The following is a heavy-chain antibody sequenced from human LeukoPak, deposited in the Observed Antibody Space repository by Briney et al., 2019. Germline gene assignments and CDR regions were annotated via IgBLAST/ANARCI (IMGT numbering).Heavy chain of an antibody. D-gene: IGHD6-13*01. CDR1: GGTFSSYA. CDR3: ARPIAAAGNDAFDI. V-gene: IGHV1-69*05. CDR2: IIPIFGTA. J-gene: IGHJ3*02. Sequence: SVKVSCKASGGTFSSYAISWVRQAPGQGLEWMGRIIPIFGTANYAQKFQGRVTITTDESTSTAYMELSSLRSEGTAVYYCARPIAAAGNDAFDIWGHGTMVTVSS.